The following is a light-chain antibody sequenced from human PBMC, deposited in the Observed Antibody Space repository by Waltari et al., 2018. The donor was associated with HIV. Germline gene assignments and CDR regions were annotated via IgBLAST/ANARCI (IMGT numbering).Light chain of an antibody. J-gene: IGLJ1*01. V-gene: IGLV1-47*01. CDR3: AAWDGTLRAHYV. Sequence: QSVLTQPPSASGTPGQSVTISCSGSSSNVGTNHVHWYQHLPGTAPKLLIYRKDQRPSGVPDRVSGAKSGTSASLGISALRSEDEAEYYSAAWDGTLRAHYVFGTGTKGTVL. CDR1: SSNVGTNH. CDR2: RKD.